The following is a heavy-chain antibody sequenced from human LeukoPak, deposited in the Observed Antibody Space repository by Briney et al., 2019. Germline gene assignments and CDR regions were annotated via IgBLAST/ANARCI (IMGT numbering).Heavy chain of an antibody. D-gene: IGHD3-10*01. V-gene: IGHV3-7*03. Sequence: GGSLRLSCVVSGFTFSSYLMSWVRQAPGKGLEWVANIKQDGSEKYYVDSVKGRFTISRDNAKNSLYLQMNSLRDEDTAVYYCARVRGSGSRDYWGQGSLVTVS. J-gene: IGHJ4*02. CDR2: IKQDGSEK. CDR3: ARVRGSGSRDY. CDR1: GFTFSSYL.